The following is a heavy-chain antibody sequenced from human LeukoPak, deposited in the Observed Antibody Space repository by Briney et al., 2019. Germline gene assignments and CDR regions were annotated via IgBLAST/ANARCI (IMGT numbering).Heavy chain of an antibody. D-gene: IGHD2-2*02. J-gene: IGHJ6*02. CDR3: ARDPALENCDRTSCYINYYGMDV. V-gene: IGHV3-33*01. CDR2: IWYDGSNK. CDR1: GFTFSSYG. Sequence: AGGSLRLSCAASGFTFSSYGMHWVRQAPGKGLEWVTVIWYDGSNKYYADSVKGRFTISRDNSKNTLYLQMNSLRAEDTAVYYCARDPALENCDRTSCYINYYGMDVWGQGTTVTVSS.